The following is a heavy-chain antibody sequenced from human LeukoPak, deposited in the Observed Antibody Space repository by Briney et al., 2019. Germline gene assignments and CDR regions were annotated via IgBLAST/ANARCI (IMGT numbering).Heavy chain of an antibody. CDR3: ACSGSYKDYYYGMDV. J-gene: IGHJ6*02. Sequence: SVKVSCKASGYTFTSYGISWVRQAPGQGLEWMGGIIPIFGTANYAQKFQGRVTITADESTSTAYMELSSLRSEDTAVYYCACSGSYKDYYYGMDVWGQGTTVTVSS. CDR1: GYTFTSYG. CDR2: IIPIFGTA. V-gene: IGHV1-69*13. D-gene: IGHD1-26*01.